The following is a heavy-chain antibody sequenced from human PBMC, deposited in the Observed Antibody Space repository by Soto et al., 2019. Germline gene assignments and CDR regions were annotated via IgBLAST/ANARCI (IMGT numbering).Heavy chain of an antibody. CDR1: GYNFFDYG. D-gene: IGHD1-1*01. V-gene: IGHV1-18*01. CDR2: VSPKSGNT. J-gene: IGHJ1*01. Sequence: QIQLVQSGAEVKKPGASVKVSCKASGYNFFDYGVSWVRQAPGQGLEWMGGVSPKSGNTDYARKVQSRVTMTTDISTNTAYMELRGLISDDTGVYYCARGRTVSSIGPLLVWGQGTLVSVSS. CDR3: ARGRTVSSIGPLLV.